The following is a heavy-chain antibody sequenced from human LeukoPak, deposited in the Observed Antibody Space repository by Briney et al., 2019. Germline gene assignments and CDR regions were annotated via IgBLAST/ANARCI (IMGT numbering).Heavy chain of an antibody. V-gene: IGHV3-74*01. D-gene: IGHD1-26*01. CDR2: INSDGSST. J-gene: IGHJ3*02. CDR3: ARVLYSGSYWAAFDI. Sequence: GGSLRLSCAASGFTFSSYWMHWVRQAPGKGLVWVSRINSDGSSTSYADSVKGRFTISRDNAKNTLYLQMNSLRAEDTAVYYCARVLYSGSYWAAFDIWGQGTMVTVSS. CDR1: GFTFSSYW.